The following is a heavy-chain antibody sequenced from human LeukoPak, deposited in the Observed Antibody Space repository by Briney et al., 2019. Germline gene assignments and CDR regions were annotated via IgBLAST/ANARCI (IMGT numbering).Heavy chain of an antibody. V-gene: IGHV1-46*01. CDR3: ARGGVPAANDYYYMDV. J-gene: IGHJ6*03. CDR2: INPSGGST. CDR1: GYTFSSYY. D-gene: IGHD2-2*01. Sequence: ASVKVSCKASGYTFSSYYVHWVRQAPGQGLEWMGIINPSGGSTSYAQNFQGRVTMTKDTSTSTVYMELSSLRSEDTAVYYCARGGVPAANDYYYMDVWGKGITVTVSS.